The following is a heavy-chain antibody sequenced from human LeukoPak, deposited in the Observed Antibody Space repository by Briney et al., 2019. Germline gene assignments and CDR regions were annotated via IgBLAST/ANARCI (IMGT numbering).Heavy chain of an antibody. CDR1: GGTFDDYA. Sequence: PGGPLTLSCAASGGTFDDYAMHWIRHAPGKGLEWVAGMSWNSGSIGYADSVKGRFTISRDNAKNSLYLQMNSLRAEDTALYYCAKDLSYYDSSGNFDYWGQGTLVTVSS. J-gene: IGHJ4*02. D-gene: IGHD3-22*01. CDR2: MSWNSGSI. CDR3: AKDLSYYDSSGNFDY. V-gene: IGHV3-9*01.